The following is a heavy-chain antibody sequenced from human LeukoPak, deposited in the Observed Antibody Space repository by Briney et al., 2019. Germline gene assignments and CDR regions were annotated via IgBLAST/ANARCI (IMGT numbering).Heavy chain of an antibody. J-gene: IGHJ4*02. CDR3: ARFRSTTIIGGGLDY. CDR1: GFTFRNYA. D-gene: IGHD3-10*02. Sequence: GGSLRLSCAASGFTFRNYALSWVRQAPGKGLEWVSSISECGVTTYYADSVKGRFTISRDNSKNTLFLQMSSLRGDDTAVYFCARFRSTTIIGGGLDYWGQGTLVTVSS. CDR2: ISECGVTT. V-gene: IGHV3-23*01.